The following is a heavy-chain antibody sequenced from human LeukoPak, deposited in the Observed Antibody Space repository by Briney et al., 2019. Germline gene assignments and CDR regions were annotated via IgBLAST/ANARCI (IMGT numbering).Heavy chain of an antibody. J-gene: IGHJ6*03. V-gene: IGHV1-8*03. CDR1: GYTFTSYD. Sequence: ASVKVSCKASGYTFTSYDINWVRQATGQGLEWMGWMNPNSGNTGYAQKFQGRVTITRNTSISTAYMELSSLRSEDTAVYYCARGPQRELRYFDWLSGDYYYYYMDVWGKGTTVTVSS. CDR2: MNPNSGNT. D-gene: IGHD3-9*01. CDR3: ARGPQRELRYFDWLSGDYYYYYMDV.